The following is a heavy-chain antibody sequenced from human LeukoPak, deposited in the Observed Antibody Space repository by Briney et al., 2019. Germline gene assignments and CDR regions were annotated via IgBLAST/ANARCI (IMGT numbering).Heavy chain of an antibody. D-gene: IGHD3-10*01. V-gene: IGHV3-33*01. CDR1: GFTFSNYG. J-gene: IGHJ3*02. Sequence: SGGSLRLSCAASGFTFSNYGIHWVRRAPGKGLEWVAIMWNDGSNKYYGDSVKGRFTISRDNSKNTAYLQMNSLRGEDTALYYCAREGSSTIYFGSRTHSGGAFDIWGQGTVVTVSS. CDR2: MWNDGSNK. CDR3: AREGSSTIYFGSRTHSGGAFDI.